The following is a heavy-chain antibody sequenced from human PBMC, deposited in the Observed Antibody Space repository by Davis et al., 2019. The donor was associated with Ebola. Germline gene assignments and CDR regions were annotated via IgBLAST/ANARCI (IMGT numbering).Heavy chain of an antibody. CDR1: GFTFDDYA. V-gene: IGHV3-9*01. J-gene: IGHJ4*02. CDR2: ISWNSGSI. D-gene: IGHD5-24*01. Sequence: GGSLRLSCAASGFTFDDYAMHWVRQAPGKGLEWVSGISWNSGSIGYADSVKGRFTISRDNAKNSLYLQMNSLRAEDTALYYCAKDRRDGYREFDYWGQGTLVTVSS. CDR3: AKDRRDGYREFDY.